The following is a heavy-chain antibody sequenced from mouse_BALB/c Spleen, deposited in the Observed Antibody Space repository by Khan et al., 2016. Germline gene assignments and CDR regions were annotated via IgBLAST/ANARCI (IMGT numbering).Heavy chain of an antibody. J-gene: IGHJ2*01. CDR2: INPTSGYT. CDR1: GYTFTTYW. CDR3: TRDRIDY. Sequence: QVQLKQSGAELAKPGASVKMSCKASGYTFTTYWMHWVKQRPGQGLEWIGYINPTSGYTDYNEKFKDRATLSADNSSSTAYMQLSSLTSEDSAVDYCTRDRIDYWGQGTTLTVSA. V-gene: IGHV1-7*01.